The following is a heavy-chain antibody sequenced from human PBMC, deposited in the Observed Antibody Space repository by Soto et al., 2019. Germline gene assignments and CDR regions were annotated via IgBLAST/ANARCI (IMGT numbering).Heavy chain of an antibody. CDR3: AREAGRALRYGMDV. Sequence: QVQLVESGGGVVQPGRSLRLSCAASGFTFSSYGMRWVRQAPGKGLEWVAVIWYDGSNKYYADSVKGRFTISRDNSKNTLYLQMNSLRAEDTAVYYCAREAGRALRYGMDVWGQGTTVTVSS. D-gene: IGHD3-3*01. J-gene: IGHJ6*02. CDR2: IWYDGSNK. V-gene: IGHV3-33*01. CDR1: GFTFSSYG.